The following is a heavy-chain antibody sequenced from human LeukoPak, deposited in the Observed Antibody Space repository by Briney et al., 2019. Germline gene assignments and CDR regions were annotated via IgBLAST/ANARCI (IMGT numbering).Heavy chain of an antibody. V-gene: IGHV3-21*06. J-gene: IGHJ6*03. CDR2: INTGSTYM. CDR3: ARVEATTGRNYHYYYMDV. CDR1: GFYFSGYS. D-gene: IGHD1-1*01. Sequence: GGSLRLSCAASGFYFSGYSMNWVRQAPGKGLEWVSSINTGSTYMYYADSVKGRFTISRDNAKNSLHLQMYSLRAEDTAVYFCARVEATTGRNYHYYYMDVWGKGTTVTVS.